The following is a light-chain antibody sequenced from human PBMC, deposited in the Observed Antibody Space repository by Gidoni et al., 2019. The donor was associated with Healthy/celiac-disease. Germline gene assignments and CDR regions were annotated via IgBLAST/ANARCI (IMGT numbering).Light chain of an antibody. CDR1: QSVSSY. CDR2: DAS. Sequence: EIVLTQSPATLSLSPGERATLSCRASQSVSSYLAWYQQKPGQAPRILIYDASNRATGIPDRLSGSGSGKDFTLTISSLEPEDFAVYYCQQRSNWLYTFGQGTKLEIK. V-gene: IGKV3-11*01. CDR3: QQRSNWLYT. J-gene: IGKJ2*01.